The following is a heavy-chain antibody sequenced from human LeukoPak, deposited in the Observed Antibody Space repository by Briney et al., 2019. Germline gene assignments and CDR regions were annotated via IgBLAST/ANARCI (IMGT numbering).Heavy chain of an antibody. Sequence: ASVKVSCKASGYTFAGYFIHWVRQAPGQGREWMGRINPNSGDTEYAPKFQGWVTMTRDTSISTAYVEVRRLISDDTAVYYCARDLASTSNREFDYWGQGTLVIVSS. CDR2: INPNSGDT. CDR1: GYTFAGYF. D-gene: IGHD1-26*01. J-gene: IGHJ4*02. V-gene: IGHV1-2*04. CDR3: ARDLASTSNREFDY.